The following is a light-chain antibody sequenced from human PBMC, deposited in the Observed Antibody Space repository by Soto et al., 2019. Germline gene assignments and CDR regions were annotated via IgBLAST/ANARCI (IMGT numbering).Light chain of an antibody. Sequence: QSALTQPASVSGSPGQSITISCTGTSSDVGVYNYVSWYQQHPGKAPKLMIYDVSDRPSGVSNRFSGSKSGNTASLTISGLPAEDEANYYCSSYIRTSNTLFGGGTKLTVL. V-gene: IGLV2-14*03. J-gene: IGLJ2*01. CDR1: SSDVGVYNY. CDR3: SSYIRTSNTL. CDR2: DVS.